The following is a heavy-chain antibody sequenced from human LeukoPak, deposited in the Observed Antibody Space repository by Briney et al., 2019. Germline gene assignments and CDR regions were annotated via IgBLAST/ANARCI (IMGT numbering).Heavy chain of an antibody. J-gene: IGHJ4*02. V-gene: IGHV4-34*01. D-gene: IGHD3-22*01. CDR3: ARGTYDSSGYYFYFDY. CDR1: GGSFSGYY. CDR2: TNHSGST. Sequence: SETLSLTCAVYGGSFSGYYWSWIRQPPGKGLEWIGETNHSGSTNYNPSLKSRVTISVDTSKNQFSLKLSSVTAADTAVYYCARGTYDSSGYYFYFDYWGQGILVTVSS.